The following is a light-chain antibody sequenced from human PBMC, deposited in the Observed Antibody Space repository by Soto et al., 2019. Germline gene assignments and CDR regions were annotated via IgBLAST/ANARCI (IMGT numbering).Light chain of an antibody. CDR1: QSLLHSNGFNC. J-gene: IGKJ4*01. CDR3: MQALHPHLT. CDR2: LGS. V-gene: IGKV2-28*01. Sequence: EIVMTQSPLSLPVPPGEPASISCRSSQSLLHSNGFNCLDWYLQKPGQSPQLLIHLGSNRASGVPERFSGRGSGTNFTLKISRVEPEDVGLYYCMQALHPHLTFGGGIKVEIK.